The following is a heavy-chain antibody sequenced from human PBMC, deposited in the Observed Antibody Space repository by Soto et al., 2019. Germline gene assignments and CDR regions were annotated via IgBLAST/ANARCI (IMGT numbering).Heavy chain of an antibody. J-gene: IGHJ4*02. Sequence: GGSLRLSCATSGFMFRSYAMNWVRQAPGKGLEWVSFVSANADGTFYADSVKGRFSISRDNSKNILYLQMNNLRVEDTAIYYCSKGRLSFDFWGPGTLVTVSS. CDR3: SKGRLSFDF. CDR1: GFMFRSYA. CDR2: VSANADGT. D-gene: IGHD1-1*01. V-gene: IGHV3-23*01.